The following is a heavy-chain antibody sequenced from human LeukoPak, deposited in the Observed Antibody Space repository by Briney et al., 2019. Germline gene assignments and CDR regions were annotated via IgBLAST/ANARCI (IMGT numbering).Heavy chain of an antibody. Sequence: PSETLSLTCTVSGGSISSYYWSWIRQPPGKGLEWIGYIYYSGSTNYNPSLKSRVTISVDTSKNQFSLKLSSVTAADTAVYYCARHLRGIAAAGNRVSWFDPWGQGTLVTVSS. V-gene: IGHV4-59*08. D-gene: IGHD6-13*01. CDR1: GGSISSYY. J-gene: IGHJ5*02. CDR3: ARHLRGIAAAGNRVSWFDP. CDR2: IYYSGST.